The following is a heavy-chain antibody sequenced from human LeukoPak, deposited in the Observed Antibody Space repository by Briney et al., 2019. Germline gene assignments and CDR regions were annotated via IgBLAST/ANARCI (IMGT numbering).Heavy chain of an antibody. CDR1: GGSISSDY. Sequence: PSETLSLTCTVSGGSISSDYWSWIRQPPGKGLEWIGYISYSGRTYYNPSLRSRVTISVDTSKNHFSLKLSSVTAADTAVYYCARGLYRYGRSTFVYWGQGTLVTVSS. D-gene: IGHD2-2*02. V-gene: IGHV4-59*08. CDR3: ARGLYRYGRSTFVY. J-gene: IGHJ4*02. CDR2: ISYSGRT.